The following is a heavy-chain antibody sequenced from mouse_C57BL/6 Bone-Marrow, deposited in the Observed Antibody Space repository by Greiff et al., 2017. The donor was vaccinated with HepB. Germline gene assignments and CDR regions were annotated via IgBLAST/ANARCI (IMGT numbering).Heavy chain of an antibody. J-gene: IGHJ3*01. CDR3: ARRGYDYEGPFSY. CDR2: IWSGGST. D-gene: IGHD2-4*01. Sequence: QVQLQQSGPGLVQPSQSLSITCTVSGFSLTSYGVHWVRQSPGKGLEWLGVIWSGGSTDYNAAFISRLSISKDNSKSQVFFKMNSPQANDTAIYYCARRGYDYEGPFSYWGQGTLVTVSA. CDR1: GFSLTSYG. V-gene: IGHV2-2*02.